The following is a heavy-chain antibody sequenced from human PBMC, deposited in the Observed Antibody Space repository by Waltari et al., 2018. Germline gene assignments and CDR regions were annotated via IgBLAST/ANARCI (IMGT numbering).Heavy chain of an antibody. D-gene: IGHD4-17*01. CDR3: ARENGDLRSFDY. V-gene: IGHV4-59*01. CDR2: IYYSGST. J-gene: IGHJ4*02. Sequence: QVQLQESGPGLVKPSETLSLTCTVPGGSISSYYWNWIRQPPGQGLEWIGYIYYSGSTNYNPSLKSRVTISVDTSKNQFSLKLSSVTAADTAVYYCARENGDLRSFDYWGQGTLVTVSS. CDR1: GGSISSYY.